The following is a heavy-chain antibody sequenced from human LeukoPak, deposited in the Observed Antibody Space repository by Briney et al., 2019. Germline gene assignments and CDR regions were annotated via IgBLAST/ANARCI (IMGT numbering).Heavy chain of an antibody. CDR2: INTNTGNP. J-gene: IGHJ3*02. V-gene: IGHV7-4-1*02. CDR3: ARDVPTGRPYDYVWGSYRHLLGAFDI. CDR1: GYTFTGYY. D-gene: IGHD3-16*02. Sequence: GASVKVSCKASGYTFTGYYMHWVRQAPGQGLEWMGWINTNTGNPTYAQGFTGRFVFSLDTSVSTAYLQISSLKAEDTAVYYCARDVPTGRPYDYVWGSYRHLLGAFDIWGQGTMVTVSS.